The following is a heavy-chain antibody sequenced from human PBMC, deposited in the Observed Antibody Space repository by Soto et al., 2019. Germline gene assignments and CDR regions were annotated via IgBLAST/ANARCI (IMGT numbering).Heavy chain of an antibody. CDR1: GYTPTNYD. D-gene: IGHD1-26*01. Sequence: QVQLVQSGAEVKKPGASVKVSCKTSGYTPTNYDIGWVRQAPGQGLEYMGWISAYNGNTNYARKLKDRVTLTTETTTRTAYMELRSLQSDDTAVYYCARALYRSGTYYAFDNWGQGTLVTVSS. J-gene: IGHJ4*02. CDR3: ARALYRSGTYYAFDN. CDR2: ISAYNGNT. V-gene: IGHV1-18*01.